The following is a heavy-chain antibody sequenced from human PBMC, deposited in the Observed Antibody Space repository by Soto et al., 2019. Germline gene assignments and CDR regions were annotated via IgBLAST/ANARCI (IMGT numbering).Heavy chain of an antibody. V-gene: IGHV1-58*01. CDR1: GFTFTSSA. J-gene: IGHJ6*02. Sequence: SVKVSCKASGFTFTSSAVQWVRQARGQRLEWIGWIVVGSGNTNYAQKFQERVTITRDMSTSTAYMELSSLRSEDTAVYYCAAESHSYGFYGMDVWGQGTTVTVSS. CDR2: IVVGSGNT. CDR3: AAESHSYGFYGMDV. D-gene: IGHD5-18*01.